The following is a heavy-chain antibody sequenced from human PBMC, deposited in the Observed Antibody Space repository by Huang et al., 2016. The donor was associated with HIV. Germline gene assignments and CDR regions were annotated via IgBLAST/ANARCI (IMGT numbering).Heavy chain of an antibody. V-gene: IGHV4-59*01. CDR3: ASASIAARRWFDP. CDR2: IYYSGST. Sequence: QVQLQESGPGLVKPSETLSLTCTVSGGSMSSYYWSWIRQPPGKGLAWIGYIYYSGSTNYNPSRKSRVTISVDTSKNQFSLRLSSVTAADTAVYYCASASIAARRWFDPWGQGSLVTVSS. CDR1: GGSMSSYY. D-gene: IGHD6-6*01. J-gene: IGHJ5*02.